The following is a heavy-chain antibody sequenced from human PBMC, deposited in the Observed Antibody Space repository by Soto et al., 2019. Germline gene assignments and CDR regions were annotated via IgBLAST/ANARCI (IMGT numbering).Heavy chain of an antibody. CDR1: GFTFSRYW. J-gene: IGHJ6*02. CDR2: ISSYGSET. Sequence: PGGSLRLSCAASGFTFSRYWMHWVRQAPGKGLVWVSRISSYGSETHYADSVKGRFTISRDNAKSTLYLQMKSLRADDTAVYYCASNYAYAEGYYWYGIDVWGQGTTVTVSS. V-gene: IGHV3-74*01. D-gene: IGHD3-16*01. CDR3: ASNYAYAEGYYWYGIDV.